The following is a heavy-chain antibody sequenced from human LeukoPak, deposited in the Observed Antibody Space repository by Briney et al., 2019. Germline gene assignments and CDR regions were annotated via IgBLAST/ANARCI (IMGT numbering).Heavy chain of an antibody. V-gene: IGHV4-34*01. CDR1: GGSFSGYY. J-gene: IGHJ4*02. Sequence: PSETLSLTCAVYGGSFSGYYWSWIRQPPGKGLEWIGEINHSGSTNYNPSLKSRVTISVDTSKNQFSLKLSSVTAADTAVYYCAVGYCSSNSSYNSGYFDYWGQGTLVTVSS. CDR3: AVGYCSSNSSYNSGYFDY. D-gene: IGHD2-2*02. CDR2: INHSGST.